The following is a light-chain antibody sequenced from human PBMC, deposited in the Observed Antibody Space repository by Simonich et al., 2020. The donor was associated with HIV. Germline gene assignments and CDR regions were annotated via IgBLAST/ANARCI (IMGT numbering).Light chain of an antibody. J-gene: IGKJ2*01. CDR1: QGSSSF. CDR3: QQANSFPPT. V-gene: IGKV1-12*01. Sequence: DIQMTQSPSSVSASVGDRVTISCRAGQGSSSFLAWYQQKPGKAPKLLIYDASSLQSGVPSRFSGSGSGTNFTLTISSLHPEDFATYYCQQANSFPPTFGQGTKLEIK. CDR2: DAS.